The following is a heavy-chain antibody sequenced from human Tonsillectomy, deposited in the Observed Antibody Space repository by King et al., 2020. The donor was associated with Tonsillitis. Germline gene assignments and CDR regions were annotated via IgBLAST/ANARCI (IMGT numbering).Heavy chain of an antibody. CDR2: INPRGGST. CDR3: AREVMSCSGSNCYGHKNFAY. CDR1: PYTFTSDY. Sequence: QLVQSGAEVKKPGASVKVSCKASPYTFTSDYMHWVRQAPGQGLEWMGIINPRGGSTNYAQKFQGRVTMTRDTSTSTVYMELSSLRSEDTAVYFCAREVMSCSGSNCYGHKNFAYWGQGTLVTVSS. D-gene: IGHD2-15*01. J-gene: IGHJ4*02. V-gene: IGHV1-46*01.